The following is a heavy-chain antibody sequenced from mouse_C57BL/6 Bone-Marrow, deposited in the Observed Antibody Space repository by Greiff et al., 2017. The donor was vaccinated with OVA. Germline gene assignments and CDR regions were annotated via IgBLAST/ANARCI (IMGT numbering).Heavy chain of an antibody. Sequence: VKLQESGPGLVQPSQSLSITCTVSGFSLTSYGVHWVRQSPGKGLEWLGVIWSGGSTDYNAAFISRLSISKDNSKSQVFFKMNSLQADDTAIDYCARNGGYSVWFAYWGQGTLVTVSA. CDR2: IWSGGST. CDR3: ARNGGYSVWFAY. CDR1: GFSLTSYG. J-gene: IGHJ3*01. D-gene: IGHD2-3*01. V-gene: IGHV2-2*01.